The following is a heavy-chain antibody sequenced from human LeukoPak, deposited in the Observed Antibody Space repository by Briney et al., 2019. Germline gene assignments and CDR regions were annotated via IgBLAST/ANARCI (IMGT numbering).Heavy chain of an antibody. J-gene: IGHJ4*02. D-gene: IGHD6-6*01. CDR2: INPSGGST. CDR3: ARDLSNSSSPFYYFDY. V-gene: IGHV1-46*03. CDR1: GYTFTSYY. Sequence: ASVKVSCKASGYTFTSYYMHWVRQAPGQGLEWMGIINPSGGSTSYAQKFQGRVTMTRDTSTSTVYMELSSLRSEDTAVYYCARDLSNSSSPFYYFDYWGQGTLVTGSS.